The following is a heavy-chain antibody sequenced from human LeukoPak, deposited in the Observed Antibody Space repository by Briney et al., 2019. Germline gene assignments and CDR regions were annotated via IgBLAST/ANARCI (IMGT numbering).Heavy chain of an antibody. Sequence: GRSLRLSCAASGFTFSSYAMHWVRQAPGKGLEWVAVISYDGSNKYYADSVKGRFAISRDNTQNTVSLQMNSLRSDDTAMYYCAKTIDGYWPQFDVWGQGTLVTVSS. J-gene: IGHJ4*02. D-gene: IGHD5-24*01. V-gene: IGHV3-30*09. CDR3: AKTIDGYWPQFDV. CDR1: GFTFSSYA. CDR2: ISYDGSNK.